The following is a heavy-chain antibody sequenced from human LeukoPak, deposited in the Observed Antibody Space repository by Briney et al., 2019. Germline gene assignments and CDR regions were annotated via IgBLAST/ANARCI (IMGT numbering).Heavy chain of an antibody. CDR1: GGTFSSYA. V-gene: IGHV1-69*01. CDR3: ARGGGYNHFDY. D-gene: IGHD5-24*01. Sequence: SVKVSCKASGGTFSSYAISWVRQAPGQGLEWMGGIIPIFGTANYAQKFQGRVTITADESTSTAYLEPSRLRSEDTAVYYCARGGGYNHFDYWGQGTLVTVSS. CDR2: IIPIFGTA. J-gene: IGHJ4*02.